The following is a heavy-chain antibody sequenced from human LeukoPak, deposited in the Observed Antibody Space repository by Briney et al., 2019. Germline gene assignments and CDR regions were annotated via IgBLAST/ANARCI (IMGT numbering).Heavy chain of an antibody. Sequence: SVKVSCKPSGGTFSSYAISWVRQAPGQALLWIGRIIPILGTANYAQKLQGRVTITTDESTSTAYMELSSLRSEDAAVYYCARAKWGYYDSSGYYAFDIWGQGTMVTVSS. D-gene: IGHD3-22*01. CDR1: GGTFSSYA. CDR2: IIPILGTA. V-gene: IGHV1-69*05. CDR3: ARAKWGYYDSSGYYAFDI. J-gene: IGHJ3*02.